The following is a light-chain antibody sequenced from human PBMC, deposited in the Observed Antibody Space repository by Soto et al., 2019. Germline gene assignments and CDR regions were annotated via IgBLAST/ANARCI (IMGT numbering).Light chain of an antibody. J-gene: IGLJ2*01. CDR3: SSYAGSNNVV. CDR2: EVS. V-gene: IGLV2-8*01. CDR1: SSYVGGYNY. Sequence: QSALTQPPSASGSPGQSVTISCTGPSSYVGGYNYVSWYQQHPGKAPKLMIYEVSKRPSGVPDRFSGSKSGNTASLTVSWLQAEDEADYYCSSYAGSNNVVFGGGTKLTVL.